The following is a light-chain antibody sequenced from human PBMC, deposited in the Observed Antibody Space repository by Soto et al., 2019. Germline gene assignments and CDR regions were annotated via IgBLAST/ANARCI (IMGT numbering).Light chain of an antibody. J-gene: IGLJ2*01. CDR2: GNS. Sequence: SVLTQPPSVSGAPGQRVTISCTGSSSNIGAGYDVHWYQQLPGTAPKLLIYGNSNRPSGVPDRFSGSKSGTSASLAITGLHAEDEADYYCQSYDSSLSGSVFGGGTKVTVL. CDR1: SSNIGAGYD. V-gene: IGLV1-40*01. CDR3: QSYDSSLSGSV.